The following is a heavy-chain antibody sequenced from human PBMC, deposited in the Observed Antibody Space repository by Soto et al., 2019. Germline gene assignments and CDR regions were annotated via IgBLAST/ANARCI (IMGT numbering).Heavy chain of an antibody. V-gene: IGHV1-69*01. CDR3: ASGASRWYPYFFDS. CDR2: IIPYYNTL. Sequence: QAQVVQSGAEVRKPGSSVKLSCKASEGTFKSYAIAWVRQAPGQGLEWMGGIIPYYNTLNYAQKFQDRVTITADDSTHTVYMALISLRSDATAVYFCASGASRWYPYFFDSLAQGTLVTVSS. D-gene: IGHD6-13*01. J-gene: IGHJ4*02. CDR1: EGTFKSYA.